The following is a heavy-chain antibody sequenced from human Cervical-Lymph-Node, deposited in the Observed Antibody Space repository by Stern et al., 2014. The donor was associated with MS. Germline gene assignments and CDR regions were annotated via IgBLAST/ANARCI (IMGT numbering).Heavy chain of an antibody. J-gene: IGHJ4*02. CDR3: ARGGGDSSGWYRYYFDY. V-gene: IGHV1-69*09. CDR2: IIPLLGIS. CDR1: GGTFSRYA. D-gene: IGHD6-19*01. Sequence: QLVQSGAEVKQPGSSVKVSCKASGGTFSRYAISWVRQAPGQGLEWMGRIIPLLGISNYARKFQGRVTITADKSTSTADMDLSSLRAEDTAVYYCARGGGDSSGWYRYYFDYWGQGTLVTVSS.